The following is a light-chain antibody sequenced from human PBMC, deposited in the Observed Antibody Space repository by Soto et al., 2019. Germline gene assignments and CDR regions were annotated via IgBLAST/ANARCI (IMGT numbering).Light chain of an antibody. Sequence: DIQMTQSPSSLSASVGDRVTITCRASQGISNHLNWYQQKPGKAPKLLIYKASSLESGVPSRFSGSGSGTEFTLTISSLQPDDFATYYCHGWAFGQGTKVDIK. CDR3: HGWA. V-gene: IGKV1-5*03. CDR2: KAS. CDR1: QGISNH. J-gene: IGKJ1*01.